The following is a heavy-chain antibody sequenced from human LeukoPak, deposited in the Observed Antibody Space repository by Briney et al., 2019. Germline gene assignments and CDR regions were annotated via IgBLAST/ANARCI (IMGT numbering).Heavy chain of an antibody. CDR2: ISGSGGST. V-gene: IGHV3-23*01. J-gene: IGHJ6*02. Sequence: GGSLRLSCAASGFTFSSYAMSWVHQAPGKGLEWVSAISGSGGSTYYADSVKGRFTISRDNSKNTLYLQMNSLRAEDTAVYYCAKGISPDDSSGYYYTYYYYYYGMDVWGQGTTVTVSS. CDR1: GFTFSSYA. D-gene: IGHD3-22*01. CDR3: AKGISPDDSSGYYYTYYYYYYGMDV.